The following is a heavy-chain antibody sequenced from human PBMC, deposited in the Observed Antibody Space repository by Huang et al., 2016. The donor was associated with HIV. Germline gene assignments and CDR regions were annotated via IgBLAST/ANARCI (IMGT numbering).Heavy chain of an antibody. D-gene: IGHD6-19*01. CDR1: GGSISSSGYY. Sequence: QLQLQESGPGLVKPSETLSLPCTVSGGSISSSGYYWGWIRQPPGKGLGWIGGSYYSGSTYYNPSLKSRVTISVDTSKNQFSLKLSSVTAADTAVYYCARLPGSSGWYFYFDYWGQGTLVTVSS. CDR2: SYYSGST. CDR3: ARLPGSSGWYFYFDY. V-gene: IGHV4-39*01. J-gene: IGHJ4*02.